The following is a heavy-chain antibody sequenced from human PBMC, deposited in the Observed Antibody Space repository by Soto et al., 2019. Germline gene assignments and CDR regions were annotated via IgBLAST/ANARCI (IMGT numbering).Heavy chain of an antibody. CDR1: GGSISSSSYY. CDR3: ARLNDFWSCYWYGMDV. D-gene: IGHD3-3*01. Sequence: QLQLQESGPGLVKPSETLSLTCTVSGGSISSSSYYWGWIRQPPGKGLEWIGSIYYSGSTYYNPSLKSRVTISVDTSEYQVSLELTSVTAADTAVYYCARLNDFWSCYWYGMDVWGQGTTVTVSS. V-gene: IGHV4-39*01. J-gene: IGHJ6*02. CDR2: IYYSGST.